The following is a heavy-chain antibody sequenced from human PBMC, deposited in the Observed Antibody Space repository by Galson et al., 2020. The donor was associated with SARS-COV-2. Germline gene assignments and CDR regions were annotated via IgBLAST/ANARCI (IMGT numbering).Heavy chain of an antibody. CDR2: IYYSGST. V-gene: IGHV4-59*01. Sequence: SETLSLTCTVSGGSISSYYWSWIRQPPGKGLEWIGYIYYSGSTNYNPSLKSRVTISVDTSKNQFSLKLSSVTAADTAVYYCARDGADYYYDSSGVGPYFDYWGQGTLVTVSS. D-gene: IGHD3-22*01. J-gene: IGHJ4*02. CDR1: GGSISSYY. CDR3: ARDGADYYYDSSGVGPYFDY.